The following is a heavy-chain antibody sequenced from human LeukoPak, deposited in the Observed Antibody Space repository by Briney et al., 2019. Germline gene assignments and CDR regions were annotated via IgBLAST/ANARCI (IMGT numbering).Heavy chain of an antibody. CDR2: IYPGDSDT. Sequence: GESLKISCKGSGYSFTSYWMGWVRQMPGKGLEWMGMIYPGDSDTRYSPSFHGQVTNSANKSISTAYLQWSSLKASDTAMYYCAVGTVTIDYWGQGTLVTVSS. D-gene: IGHD4-11*01. V-gene: IGHV5-51*01. CDR1: GYSFTSYW. CDR3: AVGTVTIDY. J-gene: IGHJ4*02.